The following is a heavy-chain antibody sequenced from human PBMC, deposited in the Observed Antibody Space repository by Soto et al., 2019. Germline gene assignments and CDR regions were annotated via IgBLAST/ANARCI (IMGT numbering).Heavy chain of an antibody. CDR1: GYTFTSYY. D-gene: IGHD4-17*01. V-gene: IGHV1-46*03. Sequence: QVQLVQSGAEVKKPGASVKVSCKASGYTFTSYYIHWVRQAPGQGLEWMGIINPSGDSRSYAQKFQGRVTMTRDTSTSTVYMELSSLRSEYTAVYYCARGGGYGEHIWGQWTMVTVSS. CDR2: INPSGDSR. J-gene: IGHJ3*02. CDR3: ARGGGYGEHI.